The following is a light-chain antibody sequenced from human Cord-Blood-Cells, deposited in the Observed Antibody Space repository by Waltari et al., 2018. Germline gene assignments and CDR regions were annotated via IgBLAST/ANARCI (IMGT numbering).Light chain of an antibody. CDR1: SSDVGGYNY. CDR2: DVS. J-gene: IGLJ3*02. Sequence: QSALTQPASVSGSPGQSLPISRTGTSSDVGGYNYVSWYQQHPGKAPKLMIYDVSNRPSGVSNRFSGSKSGNTASLTISGLQAEDEADYYCSSYTSSSTWVFGGGTKLTVL. CDR3: SSYTSSSTWV. V-gene: IGLV2-14*03.